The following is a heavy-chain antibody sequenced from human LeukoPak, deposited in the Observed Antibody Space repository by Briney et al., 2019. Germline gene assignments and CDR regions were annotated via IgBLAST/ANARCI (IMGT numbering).Heavy chain of an antibody. D-gene: IGHD3-9*01. Sequence: YPSGTLSLTCAVYGGSFSGYYWSWIRQPPGKGLEWIGEINHSGSTNYNPSLKSRVTISVDTSKNQFSLKLSSVTAADTAVYYCARDVAYYDILTGYPSYYYYGMDVWGQGTTVTVSS. J-gene: IGHJ6*02. CDR1: GGSFSGYY. V-gene: IGHV4-34*01. CDR2: INHSGST. CDR3: ARDVAYYDILTGYPSYYYYGMDV.